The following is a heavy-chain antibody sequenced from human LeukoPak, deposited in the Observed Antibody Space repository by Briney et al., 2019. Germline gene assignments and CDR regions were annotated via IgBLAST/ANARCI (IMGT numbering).Heavy chain of an antibody. CDR1: GASIHDDH. Sequence: SETLSLTCTVSGASIHDDHFTWIRQPPGRGLEWIGFVYYRGSAKYNPSLESRVTISVDTSKKQISLILKSVTAADTAVYFCGRNFEASSTWYIQYWGQGSLVTVSS. CDR3: GRNFEASSTWYIQY. CDR2: VYYRGSA. J-gene: IGHJ1*01. D-gene: IGHD2-2*01. V-gene: IGHV4-59*12.